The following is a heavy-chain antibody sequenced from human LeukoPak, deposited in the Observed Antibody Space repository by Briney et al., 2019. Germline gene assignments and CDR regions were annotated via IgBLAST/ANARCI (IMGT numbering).Heavy chain of an antibody. D-gene: IGHD5-12*01. CDR3: ASRTGSGYDGWIDAFDI. Sequence: GRSLRLSCAASGFTFSSYGMHWVRQAPGQRLEWMGWINAGNGVTKYSQKFQGRVTITRDTSANIVYMELSSLTSEDTAVYYCASRTGSGYDGWIDAFDIWGQGTMVTVSS. V-gene: IGHV1-3*01. CDR1: GFTFSSYG. J-gene: IGHJ3*02. CDR2: INAGNGVT.